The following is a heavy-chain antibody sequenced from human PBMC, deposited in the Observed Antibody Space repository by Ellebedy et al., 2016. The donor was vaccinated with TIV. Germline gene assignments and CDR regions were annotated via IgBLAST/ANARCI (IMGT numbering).Heavy chain of an antibody. J-gene: IGHJ5*02. Sequence: GESLKISCTASGFTFGDYAMSWFRQAPGKGLEWVGFIRSKAYGGTTEYAASVKGRFTISRDDSKSIAYLQMNSLKTEDTAVYYCTRGLTPHSTESGFDPWGQGTLVTVSS. V-gene: IGHV3-49*03. CDR2: IRSKAYGGTT. CDR1: GFTFGDYA. CDR3: TRGLTPHSTESGFDP. D-gene: IGHD2-15*01.